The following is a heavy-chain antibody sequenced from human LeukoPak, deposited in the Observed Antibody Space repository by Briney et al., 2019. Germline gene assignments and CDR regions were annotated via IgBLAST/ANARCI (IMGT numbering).Heavy chain of an antibody. Sequence: SETLSLACTVSGGSINSYYWSWIRQPPGKGLEWIGYIYYSGSAIYNPSLKSRVTISVDTSKNQFSLKLSSVTAADTAVYYCARLGLTTRLVYFDYWGQGTLVTVSS. D-gene: IGHD4-17*01. CDR3: ARLGLTTRLVYFDY. CDR1: GGSINSYY. CDR2: IYYSGSA. V-gene: IGHV4-59*08. J-gene: IGHJ4*02.